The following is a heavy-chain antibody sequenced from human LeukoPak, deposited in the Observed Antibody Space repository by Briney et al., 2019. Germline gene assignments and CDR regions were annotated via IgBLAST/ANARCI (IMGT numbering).Heavy chain of an antibody. CDR3: TSLPWFHWSGGSCLHDY. V-gene: IGHV3-30*02. Sequence: LAGGSLRLSCAASGFSFSNYGMHWVRQAPGKGLAWVAFIQYDENNKKYADSVKGRFTISRDTSKHMLYLQMNSLRAEDTAVYYCTSLPWFHWSGGSCLHDYWGQGTLVTVFS. J-gene: IGHJ4*02. D-gene: IGHD2-15*01. CDR2: IQYDENNK. CDR1: GFSFSNYG.